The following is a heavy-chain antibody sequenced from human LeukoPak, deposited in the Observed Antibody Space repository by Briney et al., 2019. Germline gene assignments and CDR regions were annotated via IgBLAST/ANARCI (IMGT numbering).Heavy chain of an antibody. CDR2: ISPGGDTP. CDR3: AKRGVERVGDYHYYYYLDV. V-gene: IGHV3-23*01. J-gene: IGHJ6*03. D-gene: IGHD1-1*01. CDR1: GFTFRNYG. Sequence: GGTLRLSCVASGFTFRNYGMNWVRQAPGKGLEWVSGISPGGDTPYYADSVRGRFTISRDNSKNTMYLQMNSLRAEDTALYYCAKRGVERVGDYHYYYYLDVWGKGTTVTVSS.